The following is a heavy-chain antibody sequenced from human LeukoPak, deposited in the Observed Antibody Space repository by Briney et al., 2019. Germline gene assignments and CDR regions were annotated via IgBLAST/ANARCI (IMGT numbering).Heavy chain of an antibody. J-gene: IGHJ4*02. Sequence: GGSLRLSCAASGFTFSDYAMSWVRQAPGQGLEWVSTISDDGSGTYYADSVKGRFTISRDNFKNTLFLQINSLRAEDSAVYYCATDRERDPSVYYLVGGQGTLITVSS. CDR3: ATDRERDPSVYYLV. V-gene: IGHV3-23*01. D-gene: IGHD3-22*01. CDR1: GFTFSDYA. CDR2: ISDDGSGT.